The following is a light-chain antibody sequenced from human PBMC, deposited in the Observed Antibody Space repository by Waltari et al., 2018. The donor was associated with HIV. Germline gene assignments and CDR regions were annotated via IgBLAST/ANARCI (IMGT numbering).Light chain of an antibody. CDR3: NSRDSSGNLVV. CDR1: SLRTYY. J-gene: IGLJ2*01. Sequence: SSELTQDPAVSVALGQTVRITCQGDSLRTYYATWYRQKPGQAPVLVVYGNNNRPSGIPDRFSVSSSGDTASLTITATQAEDEADYYCNSRDSSGNLVVFGGGTKLTVL. V-gene: IGLV3-19*01. CDR2: GNN.